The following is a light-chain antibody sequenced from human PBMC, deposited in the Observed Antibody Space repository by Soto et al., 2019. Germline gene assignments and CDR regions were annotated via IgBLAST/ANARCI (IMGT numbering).Light chain of an antibody. CDR3: QPSYYNST. CDR1: QSVSNY. Sequence: DIQMPQSPSSLSASVGDRVTITCRASQSVSNYLHWYQQKPGKAPHLLIYDASTLQSGVPSRFSGSGSGPDFTLTISSLQREDFATYYCQPSYYNSTFGQGAKVEIK. CDR2: DAS. V-gene: IGKV1-39*01. J-gene: IGKJ1*01.